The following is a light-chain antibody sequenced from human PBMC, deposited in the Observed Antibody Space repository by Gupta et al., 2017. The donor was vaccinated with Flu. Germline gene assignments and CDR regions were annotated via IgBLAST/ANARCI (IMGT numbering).Light chain of an antibody. J-gene: IGKJ4*02. V-gene: IGKV1-39*01. CDR2: AAS. Sequence: IQMTQSPSSLSASVGDRVTITCRACQSISSYLNWYQQKPGKAPKLQIYAASSLQREIPSRFSGSGSGADCTLTISRRQPEDFATYDCQKRDRTPITFGGGTKVEIK. CDR3: QKRDRTPIT. CDR1: QSISSY.